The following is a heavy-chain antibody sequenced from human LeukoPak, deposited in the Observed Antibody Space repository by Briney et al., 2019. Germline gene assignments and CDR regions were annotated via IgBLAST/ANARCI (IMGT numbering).Heavy chain of an antibody. D-gene: IGHD2-21*02. CDR1: GGTFSSYA. CDR2: IIPIFGTA. CDR3: ARAPGSRLNYYGMDV. V-gene: IGHV1-69*13. Sequence: VASVKVSCKASGGTFSSYAISWVRQAPGQGLEWMGGIIPIFGTANYAQKFQGRVTITVDESTSTAYMELSSLRSEDTAVYYCARAPGSRLNYYGMDVWGQGTTVTVSS. J-gene: IGHJ6*02.